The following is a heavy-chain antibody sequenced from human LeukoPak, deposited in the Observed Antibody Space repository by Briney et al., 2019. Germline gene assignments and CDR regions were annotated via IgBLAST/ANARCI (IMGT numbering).Heavy chain of an antibody. CDR2: IIPILGIA. V-gene: IGHV1-69*04. CDR1: GGTFSSYA. Sequence: SVKVSCKASGGTFSSYAISWVRQAPGQGLEWMGRIIPILGIANCAQKFQGRVTITADKSTSTAYMELSSLRSEDTAVYYCARDILTGYLFYWGQGTLVTVSS. D-gene: IGHD3-9*01. CDR3: ARDILTGYLFY. J-gene: IGHJ4*02.